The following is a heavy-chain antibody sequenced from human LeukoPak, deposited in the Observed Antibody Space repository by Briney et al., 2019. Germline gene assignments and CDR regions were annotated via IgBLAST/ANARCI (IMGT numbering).Heavy chain of an antibody. CDR3: ARDLGSAWGYFDY. CDR2: IYYSGST. D-gene: IGHD2-15*01. V-gene: IGHV4-59*01. Sequence: SETLSLTCAVYGGSFSSYYWSWIRQPPGKGLEWIGYIYYSGSTNYNPSLKSRVTISVDTSKNQFSLKLSSVTAADTAVYYCARDLGSAWGYFDYWGQGTLVTVSS. CDR1: GGSFSSYY. J-gene: IGHJ4*02.